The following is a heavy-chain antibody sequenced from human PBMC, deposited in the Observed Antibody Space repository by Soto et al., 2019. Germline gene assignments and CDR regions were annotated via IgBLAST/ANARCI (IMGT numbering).Heavy chain of an antibody. CDR2: INHSGST. Sequence: TLSLTCAVYGGSFSGYYWSWIRQPPGKGLEWIGEINHSGSTNYNPSLKSRVTISVDTSKNQFSLKLSSVTAADTAVYYCAREESGRSHYYYYMDVWGKGTTVTVSS. V-gene: IGHV4-34*01. CDR3: AREESGRSHYYYYMDV. J-gene: IGHJ6*03. D-gene: IGHD3-3*01. CDR1: GGSFSGYY.